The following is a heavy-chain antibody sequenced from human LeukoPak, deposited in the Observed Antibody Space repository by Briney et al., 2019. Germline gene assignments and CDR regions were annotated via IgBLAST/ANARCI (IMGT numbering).Heavy chain of an antibody. Sequence: SETLSLTCVVYGGSFSGYYCSWIRQPPGKGLEWIGEINHSGSTNYNPSLKSRVTISIDTSKNQFALKLSSVTAADTAVYYCARDKGQYGSGTRGFTWFDPWGQGTLVTVSS. CDR1: GGSFSGYY. V-gene: IGHV4-34*01. CDR2: INHSGST. D-gene: IGHD3-10*01. CDR3: ARDKGQYGSGTRGFTWFDP. J-gene: IGHJ5*02.